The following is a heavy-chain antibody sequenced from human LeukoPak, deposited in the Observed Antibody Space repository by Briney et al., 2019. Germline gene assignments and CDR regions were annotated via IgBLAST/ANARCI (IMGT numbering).Heavy chain of an antibody. CDR3: ARDYYDFWSGQQPPDY. V-gene: IGHV1-46*01. CDR2: INPSGGST. CDR1: GYTFTSYY. Sequence: ASVKVSCKASGYTFTSYYMHWVRQAPGQGLEWMGIINPSGGSTSYAQKFQGRVTITRDTSASTAYMELSSLRSEDTAVYYCARDYYDFWSGQQPPDYWGQGTLVTVSS. J-gene: IGHJ4*02. D-gene: IGHD3-3*01.